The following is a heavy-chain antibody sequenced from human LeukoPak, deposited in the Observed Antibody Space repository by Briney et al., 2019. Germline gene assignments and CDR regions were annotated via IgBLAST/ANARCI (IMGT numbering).Heavy chain of an antibody. CDR1: GFTISNNY. CDR2: FYGGVST. Sequence: GGSLRLSCAASGFTISNNYMSWVRQAPGEGLEWVSVFYGGVSTYYADSVKGRFTISRDNSKNTLYLQMNSLRAEDTAVYYCAKDQMGGYSYGKFDYWGQGTLVTVSS. J-gene: IGHJ4*02. D-gene: IGHD5-18*01. V-gene: IGHV3-53*01. CDR3: AKDQMGGYSYGKFDY.